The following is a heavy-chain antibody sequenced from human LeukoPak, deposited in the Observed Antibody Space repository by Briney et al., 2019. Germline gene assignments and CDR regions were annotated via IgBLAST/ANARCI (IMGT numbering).Heavy chain of an antibody. CDR2: ISGSSTYI. J-gene: IGHJ5*02. CDR3: VRVRYCSSTNCHGGWFDP. CDR1: GFTFSSYS. Sequence: GGSLRLSCVASGFTFSSYSMNWVRQAPGKGLEWVSYISGSSTYIYYVDSLKGRFTISRDNAKNSLYLQMNSLGAEDTAVYYCVRVRYCSSTNCHGGWFDPWGQGTLVTVSS. D-gene: IGHD2-2*01. V-gene: IGHV3-21*01.